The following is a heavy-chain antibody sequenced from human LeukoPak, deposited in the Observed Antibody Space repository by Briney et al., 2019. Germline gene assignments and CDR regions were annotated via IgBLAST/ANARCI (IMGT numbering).Heavy chain of an antibody. D-gene: IGHD1-26*01. J-gene: IGHJ4*02. CDR3: ARARGSGSYWDY. Sequence: GASVKVSCKASGYTFTSYAISWVRQAPGQGLEWMGRIIPILGIANYAQKFQGRVTITADKSTSTAYMELSSLRSEDTAVYYCARARGSGSYWDYWGQGTLVTVSS. V-gene: IGHV1-69*04. CDR2: IIPILGIA. CDR1: GYTFTSYA.